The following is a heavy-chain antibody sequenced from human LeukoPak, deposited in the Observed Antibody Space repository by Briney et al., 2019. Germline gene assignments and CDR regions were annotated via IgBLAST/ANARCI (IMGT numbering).Heavy chain of an antibody. D-gene: IGHD5-12*01. CDR1: GGPFSGYY. CDR3: ARDRLFSGYRGNVGHEDFDY. J-gene: IGHJ4*02. CDR2: INQGGTT. Sequence: SETLSLTCAVYGGPFSGYYWTWIRQPPGKGLEWIGEINQGGTTNYNPSLRSRVTILIDTSRNQFSLRLSSVTAADTAVYYCARDRLFSGYRGNVGHEDFDYWGQGSLVTVSS. V-gene: IGHV4-34*01.